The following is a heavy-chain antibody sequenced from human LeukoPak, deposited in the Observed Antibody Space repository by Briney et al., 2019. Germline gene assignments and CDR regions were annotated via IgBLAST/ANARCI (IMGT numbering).Heavy chain of an antibody. D-gene: IGHD4-23*01. Sequence: GGSLGLSCAASGLSFSSYGMHWVRQGPGKGLEWVAAISPDGDNEYYADSVKGRITISRDNSKNTLYLQMNSLTTDDTAVYYCARVADYGGNSVFDYWGQGTLVTVSS. CDR1: GLSFSSYG. V-gene: IGHV3-30*03. CDR2: ISPDGDNE. J-gene: IGHJ4*02. CDR3: ARVADYGGNSVFDY.